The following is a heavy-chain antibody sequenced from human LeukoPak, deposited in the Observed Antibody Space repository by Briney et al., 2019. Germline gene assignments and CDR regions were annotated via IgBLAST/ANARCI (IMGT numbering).Heavy chain of an antibody. CDR2: ISNSSSYI. J-gene: IGHJ6*02. Sequence: PGGSLRLSCAARGFTFSHYSVNWGRQAPGKGLEWVSSISNSSSYIYYAHSVKGRFTISRDNAKNSLYLQMNSLRAEDTAVYYCARVSVTPLGPYDYYAMDVWGQGTTVTVSS. CDR3: ARVSVTPLGPYDYYAMDV. CDR1: GFTFSHYS. D-gene: IGHD4-23*01. V-gene: IGHV3-21*01.